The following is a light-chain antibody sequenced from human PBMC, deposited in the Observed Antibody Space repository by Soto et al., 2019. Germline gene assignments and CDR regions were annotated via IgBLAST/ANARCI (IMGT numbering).Light chain of an antibody. CDR3: QQYNGYPRT. V-gene: IGKV1-5*03. Sequence: DIQMTQSPSTLSASVGDRVTISCRASQSISTWLAWYQQKPGKAPKLLIYKASSLRNGVPSRFSGSGSGTEFTLTIYSLQPDDFASYYCQQYNGYPRTCGQGTKLQIK. CDR2: KAS. CDR1: QSISTW. J-gene: IGKJ2*02.